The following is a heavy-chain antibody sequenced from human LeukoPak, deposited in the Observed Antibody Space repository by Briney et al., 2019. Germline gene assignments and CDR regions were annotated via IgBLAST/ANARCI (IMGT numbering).Heavy chain of an antibody. Sequence: ASVKVSCKASGGTFSSYAISWVRQATGQGLEWMGWMNPNSGNTGYAQKFQGRVTMTRNTSISTAYMELSSLRSEDTAVYYCARGLDYGDYGVFGYWGQGTLVTVSS. V-gene: IGHV1-8*02. CDR1: GGTFSSYA. J-gene: IGHJ4*02. CDR2: MNPNSGNT. D-gene: IGHD4-17*01. CDR3: ARGLDYGDYGVFGY.